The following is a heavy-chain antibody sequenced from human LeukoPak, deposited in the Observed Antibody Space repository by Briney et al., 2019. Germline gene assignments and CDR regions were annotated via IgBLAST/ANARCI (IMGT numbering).Heavy chain of an antibody. V-gene: IGHV3-30*18. D-gene: IGHD6-13*01. J-gene: IGHJ4*02. CDR1: GFTFSSYG. CDR2: ISYDGSNK. Sequence: PGRSLRLSCAASGFTFSSYGMHWVRQAPGKGLEWVAVISYDGSNKYYADSVKGRFTISRDNSKNTLYLQMNSLRAEDTAVYYCAKALSGIEFYYWGQGTLVTVSS. CDR3: AKALSGIEFYY.